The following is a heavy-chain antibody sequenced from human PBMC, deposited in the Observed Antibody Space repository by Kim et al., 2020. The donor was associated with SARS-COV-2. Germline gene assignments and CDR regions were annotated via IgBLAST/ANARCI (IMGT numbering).Heavy chain of an antibody. D-gene: IGHD3-22*01. Sequence: YADSVKGRFTTSRDNSKNTLYLQMSSLRAEDTAVYYCVPSHRYYYDDFWVWGQGTLVTVSS. CDR3: VPSHRYYYDDFWV. J-gene: IGHJ4*02. V-gene: IGHV3-64D*06.